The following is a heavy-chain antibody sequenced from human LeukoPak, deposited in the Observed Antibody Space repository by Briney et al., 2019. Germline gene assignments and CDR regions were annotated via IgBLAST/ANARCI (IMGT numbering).Heavy chain of an antibody. D-gene: IGHD2-21*02. CDR2: INHSGST. J-gene: IGHJ3*02. V-gene: IGHV4-34*01. CDR3: ARGPCGDCQGEAFDI. Sequence: PSETLSLTCAVYGGSFSGYYWSWIRQPPGKGLEWIGEINHSGSTNYNPSLKSRVTISVDTSKNQFSLKLSSVTAADTAVYYCARGPCGDCQGEAFDIWGQGTMVTVSS. CDR1: GGSFSGYY.